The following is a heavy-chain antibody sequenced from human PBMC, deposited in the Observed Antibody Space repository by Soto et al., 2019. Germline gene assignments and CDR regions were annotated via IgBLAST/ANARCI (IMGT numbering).Heavy chain of an antibody. CDR3: ARDQGDSSGYYLYYFDY. J-gene: IGHJ4*02. V-gene: IGHV1-69*13. Sequence: SVKVSCKASGCTFSSYAISCVRRAPGQVLEWMGGTIPIFGTANYAQKFQGRVTITADESTSTAYMELSSLRSGDTAVYYCARDQGDSSGYYLYYFDYWGQGTLVTVSS. CDR1: GCTFSSYA. CDR2: TIPIFGTA. D-gene: IGHD3-22*01.